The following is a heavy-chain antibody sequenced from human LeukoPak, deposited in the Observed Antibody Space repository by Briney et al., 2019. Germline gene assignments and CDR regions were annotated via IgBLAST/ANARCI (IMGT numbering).Heavy chain of an antibody. V-gene: IGHV4-59*11. CDR3: ARRYYYHSSGYYYSYLDY. CDR2: VYYDGTT. CDR1: GAFFGGHY. J-gene: IGHJ4*02. D-gene: IGHD3-22*01. Sequence: SETLSLTCTVSGAFFGGHYWTWIRQAPGEGLEWIGYVYYDGTTNYNPSLKSRVTISIDTSNNQFSLNLRSVTAADTAIYYCARRYYYHSSGYYYSYLDYWGQGALVTVSS.